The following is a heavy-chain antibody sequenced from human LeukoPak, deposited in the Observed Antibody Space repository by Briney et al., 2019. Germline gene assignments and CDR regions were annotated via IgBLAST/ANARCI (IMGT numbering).Heavy chain of an antibody. D-gene: IGHD2-15*01. CDR1: GYTFTNSD. CDR2: MNPTTGNT. J-gene: IGHJ5*02. CDR3: ARAFLRTSVGATVPYWFDP. Sequence: ASVKVSCKASGYTFTNSDINWVRQAAGLGLEWMGRMNPTTGNTGYAQKFQGRVTITRNTSISTAYLELSSLRSEDTAVYYCARAFLRTSVGATVPYWFDPWGQGTLVTVSS. V-gene: IGHV1-8*03.